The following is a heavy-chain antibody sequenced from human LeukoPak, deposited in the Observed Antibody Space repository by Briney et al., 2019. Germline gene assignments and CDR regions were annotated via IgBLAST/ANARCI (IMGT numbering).Heavy chain of an antibody. Sequence: GGSLRLSCAVSGFTFRNYWMTWMRQAPGKGLEWVSYISGSSSTIYYADSVKGRFTVSRDNARNSLFLQMNSLRAEDTAVYFCARGEPLGYCSGGNCLNWFDPWGQGTLVTVSS. CDR3: ARGEPLGYCSGGNCLNWFDP. D-gene: IGHD2-15*01. J-gene: IGHJ5*02. CDR2: ISGSSSTI. V-gene: IGHV3-11*01. CDR1: GFTFRNYW.